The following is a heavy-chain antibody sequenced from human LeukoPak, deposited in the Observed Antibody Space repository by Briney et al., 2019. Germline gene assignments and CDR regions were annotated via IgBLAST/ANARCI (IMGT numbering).Heavy chain of an antibody. CDR3: ARLPAAHYYYFYYYMDV. D-gene: IGHD6-6*01. CDR1: GGSLSGYY. V-gene: IGHV4-4*09. Sequence: SQTLSLTCTVSGGSLSGYYWSWIRQPPGKGLEWIGYIYTSVSTNYNPSLKSRVTISVDTSKNQFSLKLSSVDTADPAVYYCARLPAAHYYYFYYYMDVWGKGTTVTVSS. J-gene: IGHJ6*03. CDR2: IYTSVST.